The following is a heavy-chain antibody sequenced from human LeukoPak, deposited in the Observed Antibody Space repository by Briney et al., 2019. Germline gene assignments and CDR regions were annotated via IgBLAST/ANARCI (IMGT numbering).Heavy chain of an antibody. CDR3: ARGLSGLWLRYFDY. J-gene: IGHJ4*02. CDR2: INHSGST. D-gene: IGHD5-18*01. CDR1: GGSFSGYY. V-gene: IGHV4-34*01. Sequence: PSETLSLTCAVYGGSFSGYYWSWIRQPPGKGLEWIGEINHSGSTNYNPSLKSRVTISVDTSKNQFSLKLSSVTAADTAVYYCARGLSGLWLRYFDYWGQGTLVTVSS.